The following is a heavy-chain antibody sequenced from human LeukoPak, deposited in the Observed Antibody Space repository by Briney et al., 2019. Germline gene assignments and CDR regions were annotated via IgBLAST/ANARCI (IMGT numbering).Heavy chain of an antibody. CDR3: ARLSVAGNFDY. V-gene: IGHV3-30*03. J-gene: IGHJ4*02. D-gene: IGHD6-19*01. CDR1: GFTFSSYG. CDR2: ISYDGSNK. Sequence: PGRSLRLSCAASGFTFSSYGMHWVRQAPGKGLEWVAVISYDGSNKYYADSVKGRFTISRDNSKNTLYLQMNSLRAEDTAVYYCARLSVAGNFDYWGQGTLVTVSS.